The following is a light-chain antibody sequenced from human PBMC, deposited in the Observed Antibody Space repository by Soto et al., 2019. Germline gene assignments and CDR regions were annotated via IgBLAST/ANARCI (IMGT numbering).Light chain of an antibody. CDR3: QQYGSSPLT. V-gene: IGKV3-20*01. CDR1: QSVSSSY. CDR2: GAS. J-gene: IGKJ3*01. Sequence: EIVLTQSPGTLSLSPGERATLSCRASQSVSSSYLAWYKQKPGQAPRLLIYGASSRATGLPDRFSGSGSGTDFTLTNSRLEPEDFAVYYSQQYGSSPLTFGPGTKVDIK.